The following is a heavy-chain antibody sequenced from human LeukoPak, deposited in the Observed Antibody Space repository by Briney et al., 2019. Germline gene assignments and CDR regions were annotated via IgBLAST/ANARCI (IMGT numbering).Heavy chain of an antibody. CDR1: GGSISSGDNY. D-gene: IGHD5-18*01. CDR3: AREGYSYGYQFYFQH. CDR2: IYYSGST. V-gene: IGHV4-30-4*01. J-gene: IGHJ1*01. Sequence: SETLSLTCTVSGGSISSGDNYWSWIRQPPGKGLEWIGYIYYSGSTYYNPSLKSRVTISVDTSKNQFSLKLNSVTAADTAVYYCAREGYSYGYQFYFQHWGQGTLVTVSS.